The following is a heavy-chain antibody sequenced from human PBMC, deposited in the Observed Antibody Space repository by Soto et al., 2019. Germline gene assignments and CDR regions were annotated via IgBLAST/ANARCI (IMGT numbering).Heavy chain of an antibody. CDR2: ISYDGYTQ. D-gene: IGHD3-16*02. CDR1: GFVFNAHA. V-gene: IGHV3-30*04. Sequence: GGSLRLSCTASGFVFNAHAMHWVRQAPGKGLEWVALISYDGYTQHYADSVRGRFTISRDNSANTLYLQITTPRTDDTAVYFFSKSIVAKIPRVFDVWGPGTLVTVSS. J-gene: IGHJ4*02. CDR3: SKSIVAKIPRVFDV.